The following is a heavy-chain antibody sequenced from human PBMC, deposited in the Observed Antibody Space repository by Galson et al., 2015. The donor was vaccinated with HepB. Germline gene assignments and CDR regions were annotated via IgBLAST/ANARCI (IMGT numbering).Heavy chain of an antibody. CDR2: INPSDGNI. D-gene: IGHD1-7*01. Sequence: SVKVSCKASGYTFTSYFIHWVRQAPGQGLEWMGRINPSDGNIHYAQKFKGRVTVTRDTSTSTVYMDLSSLASEDTAVYYCARELEGTCYFDYWGQGTLVTVSS. CDR3: ARELEGTCYFDY. J-gene: IGHJ4*02. V-gene: IGHV1-46*01. CDR1: GYTFTSYF.